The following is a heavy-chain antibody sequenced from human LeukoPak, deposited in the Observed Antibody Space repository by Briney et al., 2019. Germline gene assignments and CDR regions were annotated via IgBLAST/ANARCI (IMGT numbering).Heavy chain of an antibody. CDR1: RFTFGTYW. Sequence: GGSLRLSCAASRFTFGTYWMHWVRQAPGKGLVWVSRINSDGSSTGYAGSVKGRFTISRDNAKKTLYLQMNRLRVENTAVYYSAKGDILTGYADVFDIWGQGTKVTVSS. J-gene: IGHJ3*02. CDR3: AKGDILTGYADVFDI. V-gene: IGHV3-74*01. D-gene: IGHD3-9*01. CDR2: INSDGSST.